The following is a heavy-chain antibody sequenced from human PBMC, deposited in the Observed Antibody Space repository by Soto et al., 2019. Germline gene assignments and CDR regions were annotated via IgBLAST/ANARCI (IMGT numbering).Heavy chain of an antibody. J-gene: IGHJ6*02. Sequence: EVQLVESGGGLVKPGGSLRLSCAASGFTFSNAWMNWVRQAPGKGLEWVGRIKSKTDGGTTDYAAPVKGRFTISRDDSKNTLYLQMNSLKTEDTAVYYCTTEELYCGGGSCYGPRANYGMDVWGQGTTVTVSS. CDR1: GFTFSNAW. D-gene: IGHD2-15*01. CDR2: IKSKTDGGTT. V-gene: IGHV3-15*07. CDR3: TTEELYCGGGSCYGPRANYGMDV.